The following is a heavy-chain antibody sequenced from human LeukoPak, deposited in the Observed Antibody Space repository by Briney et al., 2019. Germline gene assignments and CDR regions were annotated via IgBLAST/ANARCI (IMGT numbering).Heavy chain of an antibody. V-gene: IGHV1-46*03. CDR3: AGHYYDGLEAVY. CDR2: INPGGGNT. Sequence: GASVKVSCKASGYTFTTYYIHWVRQAPGQRLEWMGIINPGGGNTSYAQKFQGRVTMTRDTSTSTVYMELSSLRSEDTAVYYCAGHYYDGLEAVYWGQGTLVTVSS. J-gene: IGHJ4*02. D-gene: IGHD3-22*01. CDR1: GYTFTTYY.